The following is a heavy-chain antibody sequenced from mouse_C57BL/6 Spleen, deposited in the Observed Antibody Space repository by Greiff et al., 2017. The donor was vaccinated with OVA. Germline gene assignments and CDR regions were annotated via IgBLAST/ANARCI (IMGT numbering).Heavy chain of an antibody. CDR1: GYTFTDYY. J-gene: IGHJ2*01. CDR2: INPNNGGT. Sequence: EVQLQQPGPELVKPGASVKISCKASGYTFTDYYMNWVKQSHGKSLEWIGDINPNNGGTSYNQKFKGKATLTVDKSSSTAYMELRSLTSEDSAVYYCARREYYYGSNFDYWGKGTTLTVAS. V-gene: IGHV1-26*01. D-gene: IGHD1-1*01. CDR3: ARREYYYGSNFDY.